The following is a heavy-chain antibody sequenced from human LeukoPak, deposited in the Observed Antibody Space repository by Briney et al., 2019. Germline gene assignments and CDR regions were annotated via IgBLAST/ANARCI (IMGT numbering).Heavy chain of an antibody. D-gene: IGHD6-13*01. CDR3: ARTGYCSSKYCDYYGMDV. Sequence: SEILSLTCAVSGDSLNSYYWSWIRRPPGRGLEWIGYIYYSGSTNYNPSLRSRVTISVDTSKTHFSLNLRSVTAADTAVYYCARTGYCSSKYCDYYGMDVWGQGTTVTVSS. V-gene: IGHV4-59*01. CDR1: GDSLNSYY. CDR2: IYYSGST. J-gene: IGHJ6*02.